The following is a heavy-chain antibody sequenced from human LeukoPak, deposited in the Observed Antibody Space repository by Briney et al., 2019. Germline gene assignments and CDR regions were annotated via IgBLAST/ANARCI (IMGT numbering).Heavy chain of an antibody. V-gene: IGHV3-21*01. CDR1: GFTFSSYS. CDR2: ISSSSSYI. Sequence: GGSLRLSCAASGFTFSSYSMNWVRQAPGKGLEWVSSISSSSSYIYYADSVKGRFTISRDNAKNSVYLQMNSLRAEDTAVYYCARDVDYANPRHDYWGQGTLVTVSS. CDR3: ARDVDYANPRHDY. D-gene: IGHD4/OR15-4a*01. J-gene: IGHJ4*02.